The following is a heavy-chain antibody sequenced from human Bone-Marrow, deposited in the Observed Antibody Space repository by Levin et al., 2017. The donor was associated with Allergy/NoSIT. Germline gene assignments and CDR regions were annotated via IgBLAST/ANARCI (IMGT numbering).Heavy chain of an antibody. J-gene: IGHJ4*02. Sequence: GGSLRLSCAASGFTFSSYSMNWVRQAPGKGLEWVSSISSSSSYIYYADSVKGRFTISRDNAKNSLYLQMNSLRAEDTAVYYCARFVVVPAATAYFDYWGQGTLVAVSS. D-gene: IGHD2-2*01. CDR3: ARFVVVPAATAYFDY. V-gene: IGHV3-21*01. CDR2: ISSSSSYI. CDR1: GFTFSSYS.